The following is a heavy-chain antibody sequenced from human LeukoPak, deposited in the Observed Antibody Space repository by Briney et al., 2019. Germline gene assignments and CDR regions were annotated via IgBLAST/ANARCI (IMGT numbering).Heavy chain of an antibody. J-gene: IGHJ4*02. CDR3: ARASPSSGWN. D-gene: IGHD6-19*01. CDR2: IYYSGST. V-gene: IGHV4-59*01. CDR1: GGSISSYY. Sequence: PSETLSLTCTVSGGSISSYYWSWIRQPPGKGLEWIGYIYYSGSTNYNPSLKSRVTISVDTSKNQFSLKLSSVTAADTAVYYCARASPSSGWNWGQGTLVTVSS.